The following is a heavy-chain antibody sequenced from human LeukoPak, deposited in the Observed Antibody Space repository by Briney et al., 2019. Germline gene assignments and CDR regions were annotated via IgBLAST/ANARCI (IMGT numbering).Heavy chain of an antibody. CDR3: AGRQYVDLDY. J-gene: IGHJ4*02. CDR2: ISSSGSAT. CDR1: GLTLSSYE. D-gene: IGHD2-2*01. Sequence: PGWALSLSRAASGLTLSSYEMNWVRQAPPKGLEWASYISSSGSATYQADPVKGRFTISRNNAKNSLYLQMNSLRAEDTAVEYCAGRQYVDLDYWGQGTLVTVSS. V-gene: IGHV3-48*03.